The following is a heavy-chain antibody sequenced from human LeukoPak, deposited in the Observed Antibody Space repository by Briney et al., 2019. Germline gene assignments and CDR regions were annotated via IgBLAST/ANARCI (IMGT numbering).Heavy chain of an antibody. D-gene: IGHD6-19*01. CDR3: ATKQWLAPPPDS. CDR2: INTDGTVT. V-gene: IGHV3-74*01. Sequence: GGSLRPSCAASGFTFSKYWMLWVRQAPGKGLESVSRINTDGTVTAYADSVKGRFTVSRDNADNTMFLQMNSVRDEDTAVYYCATKQWLAPPPDSWGQGTPVTVSS. J-gene: IGHJ4*02. CDR1: GFTFSKYW.